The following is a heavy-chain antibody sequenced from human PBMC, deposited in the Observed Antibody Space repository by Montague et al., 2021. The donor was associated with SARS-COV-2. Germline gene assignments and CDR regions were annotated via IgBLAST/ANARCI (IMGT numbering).Heavy chain of an antibody. V-gene: IGHV3-23*01. D-gene: IGHD1-20*01. CDR1: GFTFSKYD. CDR3: AKDFNWSDGN. J-gene: IGHJ4*02. CDR2: NSIAGDT. Sequence: SLRLSCAASGFTFSKYDMNWLRQAPGKGLEWVSVNSIAGDTNYAASVRGRFTISRGNSKNTVYLQMNSLRAEDTAMYYCAKDFNWSDGNWGQGTMVTVSS.